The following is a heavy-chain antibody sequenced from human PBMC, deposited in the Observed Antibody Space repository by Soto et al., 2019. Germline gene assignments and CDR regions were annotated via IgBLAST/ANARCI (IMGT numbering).Heavy chain of an antibody. Sequence: QVQLQESGPGLVKPSETLSLTCTVSNGSIVNYYWSWIRQPPGKGLEWIGFIYYSGSTNYNPSLKSLVTISVDMSKSQHSLRLSSVTAADTAVYYWASRLTEATTTGDGFDIWGQGTMVTVSS. V-gene: IGHV4-59*01. J-gene: IGHJ3*02. CDR1: NGSIVNYY. D-gene: IGHD3-9*01. CDR3: ASRLTEATTTGDGFDI. CDR2: IYYSGST.